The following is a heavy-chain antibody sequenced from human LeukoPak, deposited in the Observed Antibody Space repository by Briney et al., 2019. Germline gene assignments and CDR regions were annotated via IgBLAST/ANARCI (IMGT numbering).Heavy chain of an antibody. D-gene: IGHD3-9*01. CDR3: AKGVYFDWLSPFDC. Sequence: GGSLRLSCAASGFTFNNYGMNWVRQAPGKGLEWAAFIRYDGSNKYYADSVKGRFTISRDNSKNTLHLQMNSLRAEDTAVCYCAKGVYFDWLSPFDCWGQGTLVTVSS. CDR1: GFTFNNYG. CDR2: IRYDGSNK. J-gene: IGHJ4*02. V-gene: IGHV3-30*02.